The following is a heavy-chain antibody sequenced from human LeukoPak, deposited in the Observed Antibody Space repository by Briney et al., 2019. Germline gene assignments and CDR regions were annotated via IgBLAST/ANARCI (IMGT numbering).Heavy chain of an antibody. CDR1: GYTFTSYG. CDR3: AREEGGISGYYSYSFDY. Sequence: ASVKVSCKASGYTFTSYGISWVRQAPGQGLEWMGWINAYNGNTNYAQKLQGRVTMTTDTSTSTAYMELRSLRSDDTAVYYCAREEGGISGYYSYSFDYWGEGNLVTVSS. V-gene: IGHV1-18*01. D-gene: IGHD3-22*01. CDR2: INAYNGNT. J-gene: IGHJ4*02.